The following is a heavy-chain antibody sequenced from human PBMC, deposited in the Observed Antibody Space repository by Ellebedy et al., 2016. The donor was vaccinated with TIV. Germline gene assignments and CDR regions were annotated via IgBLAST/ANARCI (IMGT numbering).Heavy chain of an antibody. D-gene: IGHD2-15*01. CDR1: GTTLSSYW. CDR3: ARHGSSGGYQIDF. Sequence: GESLKISCKVSGTTLSSYWIGWVRQMPGKGPEWMAIIYPGDSDTRYSPSFQGQVTISADKSISTAYLQWSSLQASDTAIYYCARHGSSGGYQIDFWGQGTLVTVSS. V-gene: IGHV5-51*01. CDR2: IYPGDSDT. J-gene: IGHJ4*02.